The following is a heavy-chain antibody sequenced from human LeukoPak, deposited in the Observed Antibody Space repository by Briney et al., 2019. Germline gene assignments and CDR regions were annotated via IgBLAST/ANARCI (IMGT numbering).Heavy chain of an antibody. Sequence: PGGSLRLSCAASGFTFRNYAMSWVRQAPGKGLEWVSVIRGRGDKTYYAGSAKGRFTISRDNSKNTLYLQMNSLRDVDTAIYYCAIGIQWELPLEYWGQGTLVTVSS. V-gene: IGHV3-23*01. CDR3: AIGIQWELPLEY. J-gene: IGHJ4*02. CDR1: GFTFRNYA. D-gene: IGHD1-26*01. CDR2: IRGRGDKT.